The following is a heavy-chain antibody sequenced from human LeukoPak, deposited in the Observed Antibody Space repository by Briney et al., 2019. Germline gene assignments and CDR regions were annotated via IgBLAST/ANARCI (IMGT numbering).Heavy chain of an antibody. CDR1: GFTFGDYA. CDR3: TREIFDYMDV. V-gene: IGHV3-49*04. D-gene: IGHD3-3*01. CDR2: IRSKAYGGTT. Sequence: GRSLRLSCTASGFTFGDYAMSWVRQAPGKELEWVGFIRSKAYGGTTEYAASVKGRFTISRDDSKSIAYLQMNSLKTEDTAVYYCTREIFDYMDVWGKGTTVTVSS. J-gene: IGHJ6*03.